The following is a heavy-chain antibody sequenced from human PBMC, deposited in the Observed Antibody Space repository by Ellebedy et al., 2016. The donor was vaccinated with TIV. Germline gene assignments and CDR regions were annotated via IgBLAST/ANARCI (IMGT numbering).Heavy chain of an antibody. Sequence: PGGSLRLSCAASGFSFSRHAMHWVRQAPGKGLDWVSIISYDGSIKYYADSVKGRFTISRDNSKNTLYLQMNSLRAEDTAVYYCAKDLGHYDSSTDSPPNPDYWGQGTQVTVSS. CDR2: ISYDGSIK. D-gene: IGHD3-22*01. J-gene: IGHJ4*02. V-gene: IGHV3-30*18. CDR1: GFSFSRHA. CDR3: AKDLGHYDSSTDSPPNPDY.